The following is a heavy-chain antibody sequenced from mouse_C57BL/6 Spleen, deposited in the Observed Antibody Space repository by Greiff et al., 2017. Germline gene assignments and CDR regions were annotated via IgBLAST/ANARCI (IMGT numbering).Heavy chain of an antibody. CDR1: GFTFSDYY. V-gene: IGHV5-16*01. D-gene: IGHD4-1*01. Sequence: EVQLVESEGGLVQPGSSMKLSCTASGFTFSDYYMAWVRQVPEKGLEWVANINYDGSSTYYLDSLKSRFIISRDNAKNILYLQMSSLESEDTATYYCAREVNWNFDYWGQGTTLTVSS. CDR2: INYDGSST. J-gene: IGHJ2*01. CDR3: AREVNWNFDY.